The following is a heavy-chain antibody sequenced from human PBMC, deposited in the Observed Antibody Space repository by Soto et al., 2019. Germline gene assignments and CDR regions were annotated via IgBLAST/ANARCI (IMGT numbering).Heavy chain of an antibody. CDR2: TYYRSKWYN. Sequence: SQTLSLTCAISGDSVSSNSAAWNWIRQSPSRGLEWPGRTYYRSKWYNDYAVSVKSRITINPDTSKNQFSLQLNSVTPEDTAVYYCARAAVSSSWWNYDYWGQGALVTVSS. D-gene: IGHD6-13*01. V-gene: IGHV6-1*01. J-gene: IGHJ4*02. CDR1: GDSVSSNSAA. CDR3: ARAAVSSSWWNYDY.